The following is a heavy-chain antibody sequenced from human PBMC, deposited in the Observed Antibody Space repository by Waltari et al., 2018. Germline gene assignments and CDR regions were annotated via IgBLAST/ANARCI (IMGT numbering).Heavy chain of an antibody. D-gene: IGHD6-25*01. Sequence: EVQLVESGGGLVQPGGSLRLSCAASGITVGNHYVSWVRQAPGKGLELISLIYSSGSTYYADSVKGRFTISRDNSKNTLYLQMNSLRSEDTAVYFCARDPPGVAAAGPGRGWGQGTLVTVSS. CDR3: ARDPPGVAAAGPGRG. J-gene: IGHJ4*02. V-gene: IGHV3-66*02. CDR1: GITVGNHY. CDR2: IYSSGST.